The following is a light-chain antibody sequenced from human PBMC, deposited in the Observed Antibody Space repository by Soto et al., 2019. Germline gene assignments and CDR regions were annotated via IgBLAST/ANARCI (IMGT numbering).Light chain of an antibody. J-gene: IGLJ2*01. CDR1: SSNIGAGYD. Sequence: QSVLTQPPSVSGAPGQRVTISCTGSSSNIGAGYDVHWYQQLPGTAPKLLMYGNTNRPSGVPDRFSGSKSDTSASLAITGVQAEDEADYYCQSYDSSLSGAVFGGGTKLTVL. CDR2: GNT. V-gene: IGLV1-40*01. CDR3: QSYDSSLSGAV.